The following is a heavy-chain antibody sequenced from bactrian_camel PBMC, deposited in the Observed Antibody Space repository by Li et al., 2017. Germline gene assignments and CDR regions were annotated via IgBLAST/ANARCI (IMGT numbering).Heavy chain of an antibody. J-gene: IGHJ6*01. CDR2: IDSDGTT. CDR3: AARGPYCYTKLSARDFTY. D-gene: IGHD2*01. Sequence: VQLVESGGGSVQTGGSLRLSCAASGYLYSRYCMGWFRQVQGKEREGVGEIDSDGTTRYAESVQGRFIISKDNAKNTVYLQMNSLKPEDTAMYYCAARGPYCYTKLSARDFTYWGQGTQVT. V-gene: IGHV3S53*01. CDR1: GYLYSRYC.